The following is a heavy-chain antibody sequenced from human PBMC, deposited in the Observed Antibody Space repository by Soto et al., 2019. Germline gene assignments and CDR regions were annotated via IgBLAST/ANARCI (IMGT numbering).Heavy chain of an antibody. D-gene: IGHD6-19*01. Sequence: SVKVSCKASGGTFSSYAISWVRQAPGQGLEWMGGIIPIFGTANYAQKFQGRVTITADESTSTAYMELSSLRSEDTAVYYCAREGADGYRSGWYGNAFDIWGQGTMVTVSS. CDR2: IIPIFGTA. V-gene: IGHV1-69*13. CDR3: AREGADGYRSGWYGNAFDI. CDR1: GGTFSSYA. J-gene: IGHJ3*02.